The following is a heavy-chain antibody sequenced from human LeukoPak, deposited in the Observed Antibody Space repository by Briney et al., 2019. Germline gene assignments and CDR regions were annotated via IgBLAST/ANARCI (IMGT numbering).Heavy chain of an antibody. D-gene: IGHD1-26*01. J-gene: IGHJ4*02. CDR3: ARVTVGASWFDY. V-gene: IGHV4-59*01. CDR2: IYYSGST. CDR1: GDSISSYY. Sequence: SETLSLTCTVSGDSISSYYWSWIRQPPGKGLEWIGYIYYSGSTNYNPSLKSRVTISVDTSKNQFSLKLSSVTAADTAVYYCARVTVGASWFDYWGQGTLVTVSS.